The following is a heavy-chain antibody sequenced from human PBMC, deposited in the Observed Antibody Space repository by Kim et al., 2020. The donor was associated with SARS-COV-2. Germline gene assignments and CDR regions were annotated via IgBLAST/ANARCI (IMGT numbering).Heavy chain of an antibody. V-gene: IGHV3-30*18. CDR1: GFTFSTYA. CDR2: ISSDGNNK. Sequence: GGSLRLSCVASGFTFSTYAIHWVRHAPDKGLEWVTLISSDGNNKYFADSVKGRFTISRDNSKNTLYLQMNNLRVEDTAVYYCAKSGGGGIATAGYFYYGMDVWGQRTTVTVSS. CDR3: AKSGGGGIATAGYFYYGMDV. D-gene: IGHD6-13*01. J-gene: IGHJ6*02.